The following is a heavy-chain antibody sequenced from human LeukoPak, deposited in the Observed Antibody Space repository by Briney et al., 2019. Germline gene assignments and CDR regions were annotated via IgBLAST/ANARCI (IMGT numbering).Heavy chain of an antibody. V-gene: IGHV3-7*05. CDR1: GFTFSGYW. D-gene: IGHD3-10*01. CDR3: ASPSVG. CDR2: IKEDGSEK. J-gene: IGHJ4*02. Sequence: GGSLRLSSAAAGFTFSGYWMSWVRQAPGKGLEWVANIKEDGSEKYYVDSVKGRFTISRDNAKNSLYLQMNSLRAEDTAVYYCASPSVGWGQGTLVTVSS.